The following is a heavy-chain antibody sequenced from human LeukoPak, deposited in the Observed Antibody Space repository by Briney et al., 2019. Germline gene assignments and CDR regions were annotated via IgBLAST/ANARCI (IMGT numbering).Heavy chain of an antibody. V-gene: IGHV4-34*01. CDR1: GGSFSGYY. CDR2: INHSGST. Sequence: SETLSLTCAVYGGSFSGYYWSWIRQPPGKGLEWIGEINHSGSTNYNPSLKSRVTISVDTSKNQFSLKLSSVTAADTAVYYCARDLKGIQPFYYYYYYGMDVWGQGTTVTVSS. CDR3: ARDLKGIQPFYYYYYYGMDV. J-gene: IGHJ6*02. D-gene: IGHD5-18*01.